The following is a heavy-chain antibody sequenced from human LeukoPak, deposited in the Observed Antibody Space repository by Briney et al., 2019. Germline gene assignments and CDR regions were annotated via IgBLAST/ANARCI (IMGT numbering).Heavy chain of an antibody. Sequence: ASVKVSCKVSGYTLTELSMHWVRQAPGKGLEWMRGFDPEDGETIYAQKFQGRVTMTEDTSTDTAYMELSSLRSEDTAVYYCATSVRGVTLDYYYYMDVWGKGTTVTISS. V-gene: IGHV1-24*01. CDR1: GYTLTELS. CDR3: ATSVRGVTLDYYYYMDV. D-gene: IGHD3-10*01. CDR2: FDPEDGET. J-gene: IGHJ6*03.